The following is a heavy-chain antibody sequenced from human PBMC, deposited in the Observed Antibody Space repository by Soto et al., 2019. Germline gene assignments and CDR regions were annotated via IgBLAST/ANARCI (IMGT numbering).Heavy chain of an antibody. J-gene: IGHJ4*02. CDR1: GYTFTSCG. CDR3: ARDVYPGATTPDRCDY. V-gene: IGHV1-18*01. Sequence: RASVKVSCKASGYTFTSCGISWVRQAPGQGLEWMGWISAYNGNTNYAQKLQGRVTMTTDTSTSTAYMELRSLRSDDTAVYYCARDVYPGATTPDRCDYWGQGTLVTVSS. CDR2: ISAYNGNT. D-gene: IGHD1-26*01.